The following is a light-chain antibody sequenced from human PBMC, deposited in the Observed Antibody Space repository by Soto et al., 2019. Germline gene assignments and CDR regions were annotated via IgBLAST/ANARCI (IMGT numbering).Light chain of an antibody. CDR2: DAS. CDR1: QSVTNY. J-gene: IGKJ5*01. Sequence: EIFLTQSPETLSLSPGEGATLSCRATQSVTNYIAWYQQRPGQAPRLLIYDASNRASGVPAKFSGSGSGTDFTLTISRLEPEDFAVYYCQQYGSPPITFGQGTRLEIK. CDR3: QQYGSPPIT. V-gene: IGKV3-11*01.